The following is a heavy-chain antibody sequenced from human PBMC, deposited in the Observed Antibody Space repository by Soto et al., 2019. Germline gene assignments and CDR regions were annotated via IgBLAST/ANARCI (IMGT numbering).Heavy chain of an antibody. CDR2: ISWNSGRI. J-gene: IGHJ4*02. Sequence: GGSLRLSCAASGFTFDDYAMHWVRQAPGKGLEWVSGISWNSGRIGYADSVKGRFTISRDNAKNSLYLQMNSLRAEDTALYYCAKDIRSYPTSSHLDYWGQGTLVT. D-gene: IGHD2-2*01. CDR3: AKDIRSYPTSSHLDY. V-gene: IGHV3-9*01. CDR1: GFTFDDYA.